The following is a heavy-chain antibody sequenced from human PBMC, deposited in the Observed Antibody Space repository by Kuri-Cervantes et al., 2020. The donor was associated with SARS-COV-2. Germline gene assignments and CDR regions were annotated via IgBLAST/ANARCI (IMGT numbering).Heavy chain of an antibody. CDR1: GFIFSYYY. Sequence: GESLKISCAASGFIFSYYYMSWIRQAPGKGLEWVSYISSSSSYTNYADSVKGRFTISRDNAKNALYLQMNIMRAEDTAVYYCARVKISSGSYYVVYFDYWGQGTLVTVSS. D-gene: IGHD1-26*01. V-gene: IGHV3-11*06. CDR3: ARVKISSGSYYVVYFDY. CDR2: ISSSSSYT. J-gene: IGHJ4*02.